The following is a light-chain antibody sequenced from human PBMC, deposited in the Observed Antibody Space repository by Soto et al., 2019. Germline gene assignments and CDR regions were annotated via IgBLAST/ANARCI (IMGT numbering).Light chain of an antibody. Sequence: EIVMTQSPATLSVSPGERATLSCRASQTIYNNLAWYQQKPGRAPRLVIYLASTRAAGIPARFSGSGSGTEFTLTISSLQSEDFGVYYCQHYNAWPLTFGGGTKVEIK. V-gene: IGKV3-15*01. CDR1: QTIYNN. CDR2: LAS. CDR3: QHYNAWPLT. J-gene: IGKJ4*01.